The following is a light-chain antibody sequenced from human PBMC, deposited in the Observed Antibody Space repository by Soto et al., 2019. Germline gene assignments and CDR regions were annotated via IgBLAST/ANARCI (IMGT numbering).Light chain of an antibody. CDR1: ESVSSSY. Sequence: EIVLTQSPGTLSLSPGERATLSCRASESVSSSYLAWYQQKPGQAPRLLIYGASSWATGIPDRFSGSGSGTDFTLTISRLEPEDLAVYYCQHYGSSSWTFGQGTKVEIK. J-gene: IGKJ1*01. CDR3: QHYGSSSWT. CDR2: GAS. V-gene: IGKV3-20*01.